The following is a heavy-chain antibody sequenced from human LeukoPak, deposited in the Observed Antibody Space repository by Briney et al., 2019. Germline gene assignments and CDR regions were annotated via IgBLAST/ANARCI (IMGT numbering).Heavy chain of an antibody. CDR2: INTNTGNP. J-gene: IGHJ6*03. CDR1: GYTFTSYG. V-gene: IGHV7-4-1*02. Sequence: GASVKVSCKASGYTFTSYGIQWVRQAPGQGLEWMGWINTNTGNPTYAQGFTGRFVFSLETSVSTSYLQISSLKAEDTAVYYCARGRGSSARLGYYFHYIDVWGKGTTVTVSS. CDR3: ARGRGSSARLGYYFHYIDV. D-gene: IGHD1-26*01.